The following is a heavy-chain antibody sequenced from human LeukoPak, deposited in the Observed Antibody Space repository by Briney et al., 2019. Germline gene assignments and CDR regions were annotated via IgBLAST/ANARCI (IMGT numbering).Heavy chain of an antibody. D-gene: IGHD4-23*01. CDR2: IWYDGSNK. J-gene: IGHJ4*02. CDR1: GFTFSSYG. Sequence: GGSLRLSCAASGFTFSSYGMHWVRQAPGKGLEWVAVIWYDGSNKYYADSVKGRFTISRDNSKNTLYLQMNSLRAEDTAVYYCARATDYGGSGGNYWGQGTLVTVSS. V-gene: IGHV3-33*01. CDR3: ARATDYGGSGGNY.